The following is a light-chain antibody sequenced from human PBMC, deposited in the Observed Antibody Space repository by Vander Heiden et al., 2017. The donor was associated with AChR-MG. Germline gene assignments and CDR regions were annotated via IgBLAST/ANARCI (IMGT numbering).Light chain of an antibody. CDR3: QQDYSSWT. J-gene: IGKJ1*01. V-gene: IGKV1-8*01. CDR1: QGISSY. Sequence: AIRITQSPSSLSASTGDRVTITCRASQGISSYLAWYQQKPGKAPKLLIYAASTLQSGVPSRFSGSGSGTDFTLTISCLQSEDFATYYWQQDYSSWTFGQGTKVEIK. CDR2: AAS.